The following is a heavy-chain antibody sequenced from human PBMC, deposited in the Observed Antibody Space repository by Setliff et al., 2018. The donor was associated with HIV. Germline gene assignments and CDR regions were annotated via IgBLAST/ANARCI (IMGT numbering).Heavy chain of an antibody. J-gene: IGHJ1*01. CDR2: VDHTGST. Sequence: PSETLSLTCTVSGGSIDISAYCWGWVRQPPGKGLEWIGEVDHTGSTNYNPSLKSRVTISIDKSKNQFSLNLNSLTAADTAVYYCARDSNAPYFQHWGQGTLVTVSS. D-gene: IGHD1-1*01. CDR3: ARDSNAPYFQH. V-gene: IGHV4-39*07. CDR1: GGSIDISAYC.